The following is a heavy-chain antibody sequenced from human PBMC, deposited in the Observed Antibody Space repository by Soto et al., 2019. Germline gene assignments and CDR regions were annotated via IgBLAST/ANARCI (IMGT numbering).Heavy chain of an antibody. J-gene: IGHJ6*02. CDR1: GFTFTSSA. D-gene: IGHD3-9*01. CDR2: IVVGSGNT. V-gene: IGHV1-58*01. Sequence: SAKVSCKASGFTFTSSAVQWVRQARGQRLEWIGWIVVGSGNTNYAQKFQERVTITRDMSTSTAYMELSSLRSEDTAVYYCAAGLRLYYDILTGYLYGMDVWGQGTTVTVSS. CDR3: AAGLRLYYDILTGYLYGMDV.